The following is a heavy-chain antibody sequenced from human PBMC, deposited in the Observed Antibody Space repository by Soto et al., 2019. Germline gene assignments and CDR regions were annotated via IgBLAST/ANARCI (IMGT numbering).Heavy chain of an antibody. V-gene: IGHV4-4*02. CDR3: TRDMIYGSERSYYYYAMDV. CDR2: VFHSGST. J-gene: IGHJ6*02. CDR1: GGSISSSNW. Sequence: QVQLQESGPGLVKPSGTLSLTCAVSGGSISSSNWWSWVRQPPGKGLEWIGEVFHSGSTNYNPSLMSRLTISVDRSKNQLSLKLTSVTAADTAVYYCTRDMIYGSERSYYYYAMDVWGRGTTVTVSS. D-gene: IGHD3-10*01.